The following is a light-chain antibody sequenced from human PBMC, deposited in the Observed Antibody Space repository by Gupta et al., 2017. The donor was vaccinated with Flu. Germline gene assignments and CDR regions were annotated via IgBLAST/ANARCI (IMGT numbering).Light chain of an antibody. CDR2: AAS. V-gene: IGKV1-39*01. CDR3: QQSYSIPPYT. CDR1: QSISKY. Sequence: DRVTITCRATQSISKYLNWYQQKPGKAPKLLIYAASTLQSGVPSRFSGSWSVTDFTLTISDLQPEDVATYYCQQSYSIPPYTFGQGTKLEI. J-gene: IGKJ2*01.